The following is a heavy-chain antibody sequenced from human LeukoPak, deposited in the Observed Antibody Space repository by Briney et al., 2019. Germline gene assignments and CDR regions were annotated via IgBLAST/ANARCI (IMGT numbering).Heavy chain of an antibody. D-gene: IGHD6-19*01. J-gene: IGHJ4*02. CDR1: GFTFSSYA. CDR3: AKGPGLEYSSGWYEDFDY. CDR2: ISGSGGST. V-gene: IGHV3-23*01. Sequence: GGSLRLSCAASGFTFSSYAMSWVRQAPGKGLEWVSAISGSGGSTYYADSVKGRFTISRDNSKNTLYLQMNSLRAEDTAVYYCAKGPGLEYSSGWYEDFDYWGQGTLVTVSS.